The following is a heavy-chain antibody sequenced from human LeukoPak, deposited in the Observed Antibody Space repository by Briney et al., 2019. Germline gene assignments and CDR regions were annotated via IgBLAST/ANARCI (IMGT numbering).Heavy chain of an antibody. D-gene: IGHD4-17*01. V-gene: IGHV1-18*01. CDR1: GYTSTRYG. J-gene: IGHJ4*02. CDR3: AREIYGDSYFDY. CDR2: IAVYNGDT. Sequence: ASVKVSCKASGYTSTRYGVNWVRQAPGQGLEWMGWIAVYNGDTNYAQKFQGRVTMTTDRSTRTAYMELRSLRSDDTGVYYCAREIYGDSYFDYWGQGTLVTVAS.